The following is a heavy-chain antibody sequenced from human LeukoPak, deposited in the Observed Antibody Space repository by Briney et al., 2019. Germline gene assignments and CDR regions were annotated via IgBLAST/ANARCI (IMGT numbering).Heavy chain of an antibody. J-gene: IGHJ2*01. Sequence: KPSETLSLTCTVSGGSISSYYWSWIRQPPGKGLEWIGYIYYSGSTNYNPSLKSRVTISVDTSKNQFSLKLSSVTAADTAVYYCARDFSGNYWYFDLWGRGTLVTVSS. CDR1: GGSISSYY. D-gene: IGHD3-3*01. CDR3: ARDFSGNYWYFDL. V-gene: IGHV4-59*12. CDR2: IYYSGST.